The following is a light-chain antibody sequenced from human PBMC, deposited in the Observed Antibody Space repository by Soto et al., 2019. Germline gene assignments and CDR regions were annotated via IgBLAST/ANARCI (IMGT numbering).Light chain of an antibody. Sequence: ESGLRQSPGTVSLSPGERATLSCRASQSVSSYLAWYQQKPGQAPRLLIYGASSRATGIPDRFSASGSGTDFTLTISRLEPEDFAVYYCQQYGSSSRTFGQGTKVEIK. CDR3: QQYGSSSRT. J-gene: IGKJ1*01. CDR2: GAS. V-gene: IGKV3-20*01. CDR1: QSVSSY.